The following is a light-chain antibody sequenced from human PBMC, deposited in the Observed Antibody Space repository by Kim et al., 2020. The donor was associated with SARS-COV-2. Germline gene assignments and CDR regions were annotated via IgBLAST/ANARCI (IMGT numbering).Light chain of an antibody. CDR3: NSWDTSGNLVV. J-gene: IGLJ2*01. Sequence: SSELTQDPAVSVALGQTVTITCQGDSPRNYYAGWYQQKSRHAPVLVIYGKNNRPSEIPDRFSGSSSGNTASLTITGAQAEDEADYYCNSWDTSGNLVVFG. CDR2: GKN. V-gene: IGLV3-19*01. CDR1: SPRNYY.